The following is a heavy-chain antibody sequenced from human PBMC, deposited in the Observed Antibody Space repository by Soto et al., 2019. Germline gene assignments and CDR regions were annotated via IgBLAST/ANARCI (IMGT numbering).Heavy chain of an antibody. J-gene: IGHJ2*01. Sequence: QVQLQESGPGLVKPSQTLSLTCTVSGGSISRGGYYWSWIRQHPGKGLEWIGYIYYSGSTYSNPSLKRRVTISVDTSKNQYSRKLSSVTAADTAVDYCAREVVGDCSGGSCSAEWYFDLWGRGTLVTVSS. CDR3: AREVVGDCSGGSCSAEWYFDL. D-gene: IGHD2-15*01. V-gene: IGHV4-31*03. CDR1: GGSISRGGYY. CDR2: IYYSGST.